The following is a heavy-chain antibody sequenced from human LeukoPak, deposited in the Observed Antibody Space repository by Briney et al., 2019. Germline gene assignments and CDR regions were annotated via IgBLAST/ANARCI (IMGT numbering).Heavy chain of an antibody. V-gene: IGHV3-11*01. D-gene: IGHD3-3*01. CDR3: AKEAVGKVFWSGSTSYWYFDL. CDR2: ISSSGSTI. CDR1: GFTFSDYY. Sequence: GGSLRLSCAASGFTFSDYYMSWIRQAPGKGLEWVSYISSSGSTIYYADSVKGRFTISRDNSKNTLYLQMNSLRAEDTAVYYCAKEAVGKVFWSGSTSYWYFDLWGRGTLVTVSS. J-gene: IGHJ2*01.